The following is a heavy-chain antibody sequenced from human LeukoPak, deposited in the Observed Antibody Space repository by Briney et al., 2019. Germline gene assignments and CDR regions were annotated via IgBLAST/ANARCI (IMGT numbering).Heavy chain of an antibody. Sequence: GGSLRLSCAASGFTFSSYAMSWVRQAPGKGLEWVSAISGSGGSTYYADSVKGRFTISRDNSKNTLYLQMNSLRAEDTAVYHCANGGVGISASIFDYWGQGTLVTVSS. V-gene: IGHV3-23*01. J-gene: IGHJ4*02. D-gene: IGHD2-8*02. CDR1: GFTFSSYA. CDR3: ANGGVGISASIFDY. CDR2: ISGSGGST.